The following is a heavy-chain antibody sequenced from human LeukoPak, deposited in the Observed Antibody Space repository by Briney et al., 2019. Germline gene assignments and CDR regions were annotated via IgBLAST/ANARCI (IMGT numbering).Heavy chain of an antibody. D-gene: IGHD2-15*01. CDR2: INHSGST. J-gene: IGHJ6*03. CDR3: ARVAPGYCSGGSCYPYCYYYYMDV. CDR1: GGSFSGYY. Sequence: PSETLSLTCAVYGGSFSGYYWSWIRQPPGKGLEWIGEINHSGSTNYNPSLKSRVTISVDTSKNQFSLKLSSVTAADTAVYYCARVAPGYCSGGSCYPYCYYYYMDVWGKGTTVTASS. V-gene: IGHV4-34*01.